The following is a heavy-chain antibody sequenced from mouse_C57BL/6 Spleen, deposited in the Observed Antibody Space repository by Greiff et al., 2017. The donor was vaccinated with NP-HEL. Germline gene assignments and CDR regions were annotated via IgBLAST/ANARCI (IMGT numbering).Heavy chain of an antibody. J-gene: IGHJ1*03. V-gene: IGHV1-36*01. CDR2: VYPYNGGT. CDR1: GFTFTDYY. CDR3: ARVYYYGDWYFDV. D-gene: IGHD1-1*01. Sequence: VQLKQSGPVLVKPGPSVKISCKASGFTFTDYYMHWVKQSHGKSLEWIGLVYPYNGGTSYNQKFKGKATLTVDTSSSTAYMELNSLTSEDSAVYYCARVYYYGDWYFDVWGTGTTVTVSS.